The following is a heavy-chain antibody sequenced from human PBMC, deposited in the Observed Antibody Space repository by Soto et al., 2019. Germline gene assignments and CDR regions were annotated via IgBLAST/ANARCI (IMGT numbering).Heavy chain of an antibody. CDR3: AKEYSSSNKVGYFLDY. J-gene: IGHJ4*02. V-gene: IGHV3-53*01. Sequence: GGSLRLSCAASGLTVSVSYMTWVRHAPGMGLQWVSVIYSDGSTYYADSVKGRFTISRDNSKNTLYLQMSSLRADDTAVYYCAKEYSSSNKVGYFLDYWGQGTLVTVSS. CDR1: GLTVSVSY. CDR2: IYSDGST. D-gene: IGHD6-13*01.